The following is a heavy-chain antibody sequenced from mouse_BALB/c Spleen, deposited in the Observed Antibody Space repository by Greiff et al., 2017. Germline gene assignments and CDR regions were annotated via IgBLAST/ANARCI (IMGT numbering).Heavy chain of an antibody. CDR2: INPYNGAT. CDR3: ARGDYYGSSHFDY. Sequence: VQLKQSGPELVKPGASVKISCKASGYSFTGYYMHWVKQSHVKSLEWIGRINPYNGATSYNQNFKDKASLTVDKSSSTAYMELHSLTSEDSAVYYCARGDYYGSSHFDYWGQGTTLTVSS. D-gene: IGHD1-1*01. V-gene: IGHV1-31*01. CDR1: GYSFTGYY. J-gene: IGHJ2*01.